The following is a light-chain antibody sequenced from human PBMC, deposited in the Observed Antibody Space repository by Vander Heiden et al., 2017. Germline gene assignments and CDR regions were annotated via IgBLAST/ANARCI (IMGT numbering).Light chain of an antibody. CDR3: QQYGSSLLT. J-gene: IGKJ4*01. CDR1: QSVSSSY. Sequence: EIVLTQSPGTLSLSPGERATLSCRASQSVSSSYLAWYQQKPGQAPSLLIYAASNRATGISDRFSGSGSGTDFTLTISRLEPEDFAVYYCQQYGSSLLTFGGGTKVEIK. V-gene: IGKV3-20*01. CDR2: AAS.